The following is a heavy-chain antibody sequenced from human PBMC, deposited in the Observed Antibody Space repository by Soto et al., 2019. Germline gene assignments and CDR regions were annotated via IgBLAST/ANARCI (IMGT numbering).Heavy chain of an antibody. J-gene: IGHJ6*03. CDR1: GFTISSYS. V-gene: IGHV3-48*01. CDR3: ARRPYCSSASCYYYYYMDV. Sequence: PGGSLRLSCAASGFTISSYSMNWVRQAPGKGLEWVSYFSSSRSTIYYADSVKGRFTISRDNAKDSLYLQMNSLRAEDTAVYYCARRPYCSSASCYYYYYMDVWGKGTTVTVSS. D-gene: IGHD2-2*01. CDR2: FSSSRSTI.